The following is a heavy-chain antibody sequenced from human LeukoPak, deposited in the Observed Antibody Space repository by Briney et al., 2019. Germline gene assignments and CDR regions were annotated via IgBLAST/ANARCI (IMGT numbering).Heavy chain of an antibody. CDR3: ARMVQLWLAQYYYGMDV. Sequence: SVKVSCKASGGTFSSYAISWVRQAPGQGLEWMGGIIPIFGTANYAQKFQGRVTITADESTSTAYMELSSLRSEDTAVYYCARMVQLWLAQYYYGMDVWDQGTTVTVSS. J-gene: IGHJ6*02. CDR1: GGTFSSYA. CDR2: IIPIFGTA. D-gene: IGHD5-18*01. V-gene: IGHV1-69*01.